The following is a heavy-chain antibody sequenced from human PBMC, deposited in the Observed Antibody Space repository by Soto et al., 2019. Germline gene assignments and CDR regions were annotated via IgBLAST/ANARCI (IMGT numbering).Heavy chain of an antibody. CDR2: ISANGQGI. CDR1: GFTFSTYA. D-gene: IGHD1-7*01. J-gene: IGHJ4*02. V-gene: IGHV3-23*01. CDR3: AKHRNYPRDQFHY. Sequence: PGGSLRLSCAASGFTFSTYALSWVRQAPGKGLEWVSAISANGQGIYCADSVRGRFTISRDNSKNTIFLHMDSLRAEDTAVYYCAKHRNYPRDQFHYWGQGTLVTVSS.